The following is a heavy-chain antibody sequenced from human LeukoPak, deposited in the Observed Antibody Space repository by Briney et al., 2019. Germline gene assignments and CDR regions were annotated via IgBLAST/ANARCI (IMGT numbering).Heavy chain of an antibody. Sequence: GSLRLSCEASGLTFSRDWTIWVRQAPGKGLEWVANINPDGSGKYYVDSVKGRFTISRDNAKKSLYLQMNSLRAEDTAVYYCASKQGDYWGQGTLVTVSS. CDR3: ASKQGDY. J-gene: IGHJ4*02. CDR1: GLTFSRDW. V-gene: IGHV3-7*01. CDR2: INPDGSGK.